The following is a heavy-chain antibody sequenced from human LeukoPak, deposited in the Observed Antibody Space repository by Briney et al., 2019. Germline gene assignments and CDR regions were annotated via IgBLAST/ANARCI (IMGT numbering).Heavy chain of an antibody. V-gene: IGHV4-38-2*01. Sequence: PSETLSLTCAVSGYSISSGYYWGWIRPPPGKGLEWVWSIYHSGSTYYNPSLKSRVTISVDTSNNQFSLKLSSVTAADTAVYYCARHSPLLWFGGPYYFDYWGQGTLVTVSS. CDR2: IYHSGST. CDR1: GYSISSGYY. CDR3: ARHSPLLWFGGPYYFDY. J-gene: IGHJ4*02. D-gene: IGHD3-10*01.